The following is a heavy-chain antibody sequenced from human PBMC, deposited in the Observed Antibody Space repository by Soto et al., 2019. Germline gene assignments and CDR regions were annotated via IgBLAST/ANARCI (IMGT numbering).Heavy chain of an antibody. CDR3: ARASDSSGYYYDYYYYGMDV. D-gene: IGHD3-22*01. V-gene: IGHV1-46*01. CDR2: INPSGGST. Sequence: ASVKVSCKASGYTFTSYYMHWVRQAPGQGLEWMGIINPSGGSTSYAQKFQGRVTMTRDTSTGTVYMELSSLRSEDTAVYYCARASDSSGYYYDYYYYGMDVWGQGTTVTVSS. CDR1: GYTFTSYY. J-gene: IGHJ6*02.